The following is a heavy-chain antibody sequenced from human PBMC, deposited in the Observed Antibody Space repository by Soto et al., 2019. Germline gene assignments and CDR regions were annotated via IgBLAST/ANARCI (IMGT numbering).Heavy chain of an antibody. CDR2: IIPIFGTA. Sequence: QVQLVQSGAEVKKPGSSVKVSCKASGGTFSSYAISWVRQAPGQGLEWMGGIIPIFGTANYAQKFQGRVTITADESTRTAYMELSSLRSEDTAVYYCARYCSSTSCQDYYGMDVWGQGTTVTVSS. CDR1: GGTFSSYA. V-gene: IGHV1-69*01. D-gene: IGHD2-2*01. CDR3: ARYCSSTSCQDYYGMDV. J-gene: IGHJ6*02.